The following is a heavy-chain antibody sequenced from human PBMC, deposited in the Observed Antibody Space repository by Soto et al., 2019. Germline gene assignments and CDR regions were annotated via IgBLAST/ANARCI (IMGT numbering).Heavy chain of an antibody. CDR3: TTSSSSSYYYYYCVVL. V-gene: IGHV3-15*01. CDR1: GFTFSNAW. Sequence: PGGSLRLSCAASGFTFSNAWMSWVRQAPGKGLEWVGRIKSKTDGGTTDYAAPVKGRFTISRDDSKNTLYLQMNSLKTEDTAVYYCTTSSSSSYYYYYCVVLWGKGTTVSVSS. CDR2: IKSKTDGGTT. J-gene: IGHJ6*03. D-gene: IGHD6-6*01.